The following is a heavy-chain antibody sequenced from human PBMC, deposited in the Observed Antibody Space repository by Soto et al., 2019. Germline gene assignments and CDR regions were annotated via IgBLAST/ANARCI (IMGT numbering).Heavy chain of an antibody. J-gene: IGHJ4*02. V-gene: IGHV3-15*01. CDR2: VRSKADGGTT. Sequence: EVQLVESGGGLVKPGGSLRLSCAASGFTFANAWMSWVRQAPGKGLEWVGSVRSKADGGTTDYAAPVKGRFTISRDDSENTLYLQMNSLKIDDTAVYYCRRDWDYPVLWGQGTLVTVSS. D-gene: IGHD1-7*01. CDR3: RRDWDYPVL. CDR1: GFTFANAW.